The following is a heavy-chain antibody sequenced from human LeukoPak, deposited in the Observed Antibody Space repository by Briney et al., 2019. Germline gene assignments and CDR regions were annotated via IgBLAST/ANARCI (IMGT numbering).Heavy chain of an antibody. J-gene: IGHJ4*02. V-gene: IGHV4-59*11. D-gene: IGHD2-2*01. CDR3: ARFSSGCSTASCYLDY. CDR2: IHSTGNT. Sequence: SETLSLTCTVSGGSITNHYWSWVRQPPGKGLELTGHIHSTGNTFYKPSLKSRITISLDTSRNQFSLRLSSVTAADTAVYYCARFSSGCSTASCYLDYWGQGTLVTVSS. CDR1: GGSITNHY.